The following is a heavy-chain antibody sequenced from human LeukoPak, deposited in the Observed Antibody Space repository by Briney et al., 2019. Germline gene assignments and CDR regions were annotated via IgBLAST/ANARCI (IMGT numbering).Heavy chain of an antibody. CDR3: ARFIAAPYYFDY. V-gene: IGHV3-11*04. Sequence: GGSLRLSCAASGFRFSDYYMNWIRQAPGKGLEWVSYISGSGSTIYYADSVKGRFTISRDKAKNSLYLQMNSLRAEDTAVYYCARFIAAPYYFDYWGRGTLVTVSS. CDR1: GFRFSDYY. J-gene: IGHJ4*02. D-gene: IGHD6-13*01. CDR2: ISGSGSTI.